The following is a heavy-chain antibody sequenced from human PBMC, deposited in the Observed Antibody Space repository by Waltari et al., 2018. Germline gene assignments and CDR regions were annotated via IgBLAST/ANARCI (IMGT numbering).Heavy chain of an antibody. CDR1: GFSFSSHY. CDR2: IWPDGSER. D-gene: IGHD6-19*01. J-gene: IGHJ4*02. CDR3: ARQDISVRSCPDY. Sequence: EVQLVESGGGLVQPGGSLRLACVASGFSFSSHYMAWPRQAPGKGLDWVANIWPDGSERNHVDSVKGRFTISRDNAQNTLYLQMNSLRAEDTAVYYCARQDISVRSCPDYWGQGTLVTVSS. V-gene: IGHV3-7*01.